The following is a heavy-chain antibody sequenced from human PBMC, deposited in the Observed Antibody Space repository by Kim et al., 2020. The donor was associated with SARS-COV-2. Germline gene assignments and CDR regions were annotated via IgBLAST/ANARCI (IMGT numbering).Heavy chain of an antibody. CDR1: GFTFSSYA. Sequence: GGSLRLSCAASGFTFSSYAMSWVRQAPGKGLEWVSFIGGGGARTHYACSVKGRCTISRDNSKKILYLQLNSLKAADTAFYSCAKCHAGWWNDSFDFWR. V-gene: IGHV3-23*01. CDR3: AKCHAGWWNDSFDF. D-gene: IGHD2-15*01. CDR2: IGGGGART. J-gene: IGHJ3*01.